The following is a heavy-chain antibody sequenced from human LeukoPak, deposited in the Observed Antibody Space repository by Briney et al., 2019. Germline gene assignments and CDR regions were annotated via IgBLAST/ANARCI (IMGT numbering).Heavy chain of an antibody. Sequence: GGSLRLSCAASGFTFSNAWMSWVRQAPGKGLEWVGRIKSKTDGGTTDYAAPVKGRFTISRDDSKNTLYLQMNSLKTADTAVYYCTTDPNDSGWYDWFDPWGQGTLVTVSS. CDR3: TTDPNDSGWYDWFDP. D-gene: IGHD6-19*01. J-gene: IGHJ5*02. CDR2: IKSKTDGGTT. CDR1: GFTFSNAW. V-gene: IGHV3-15*01.